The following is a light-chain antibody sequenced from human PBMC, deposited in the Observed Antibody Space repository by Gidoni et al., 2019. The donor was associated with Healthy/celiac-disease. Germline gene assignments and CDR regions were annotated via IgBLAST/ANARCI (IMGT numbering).Light chain of an antibody. J-gene: IGKJ1*01. CDR1: QSVSSY. CDR2: DAS. CDR3: QQRSNWPRGGT. Sequence: EIVLTQSPATLSLSPGERATLSCRASQSVSSYLAWYQQKPGQAPRLLIYDASNRATGIPARFSGSGSGTDFTHAISSLEPEDFAVYYCQQRSNWPRGGTFGQGTKVEIK. V-gene: IGKV3-11*01.